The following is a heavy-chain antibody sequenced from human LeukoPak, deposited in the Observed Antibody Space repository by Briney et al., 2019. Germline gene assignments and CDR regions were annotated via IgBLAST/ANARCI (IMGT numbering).Heavy chain of an antibody. D-gene: IGHD3-10*01. CDR3: ARDHPITMVRGVRLAMDV. J-gene: IGHJ6*02. CDR1: GFTFSSYG. Sequence: GGSLRLSCAASGFTFSSYGMHWVRQAPGKGLEWVAVIWYDGSNKYYADSVKGRFTISRDKSKNTLYLQMNSLRAEDTAVYYCARDHPITMVRGVRLAMDVWGQGTTVTVSS. V-gene: IGHV3-33*01. CDR2: IWYDGSNK.